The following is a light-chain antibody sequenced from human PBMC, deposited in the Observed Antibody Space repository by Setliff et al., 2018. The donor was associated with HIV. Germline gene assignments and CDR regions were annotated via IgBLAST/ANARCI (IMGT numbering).Light chain of an antibody. J-gene: IGLJ1*01. Sequence: QSVLTQPPSASATPGQRVTISCSGSSSTFGSNFVYWYQQLPGMAPRLLIYKNDQRPSGVPDRFSGPKSGTSASLVIRGLRSEDEADYYCSAWDDSLTASYVFGSGTKVTVL. CDR1: SSTFGSNF. CDR2: KND. V-gene: IGLV1-47*01. CDR3: SAWDDSLTASYV.